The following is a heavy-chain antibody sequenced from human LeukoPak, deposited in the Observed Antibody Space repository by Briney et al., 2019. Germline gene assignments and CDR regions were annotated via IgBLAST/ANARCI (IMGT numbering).Heavy chain of an antibody. CDR1: GLTFSSYA. V-gene: IGHV3-23*01. J-gene: IGHJ4*02. CDR3: AKGGAQV. Sequence: GGSLRLSCAASGLTFSSYAMSWVRQAPGKGLEWVSAISSSGGSTYYADSVRGRFIISRDSSKNTLYLQMNSLRVEDTAVYYCAKGGAQVGGQGTLVTVSS. D-gene: IGHD1-26*01. CDR2: ISSSGGST.